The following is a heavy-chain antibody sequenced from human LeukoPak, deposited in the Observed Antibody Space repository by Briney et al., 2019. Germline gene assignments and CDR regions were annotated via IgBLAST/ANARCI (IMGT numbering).Heavy chain of an antibody. D-gene: IGHD2-2*01. V-gene: IGHV3-7*01. CDR3: TRGCTSTSCYDY. CDR2: RNEDGNKK. Sequence: GGSLRLSCTASGFTFSRYWMGWVRQAPGKGLEWVANRNEDGNKKYYVDSVKGRFTISRDNTKKSLYLQMNSLRPEDTAVYYCTRGCTSTSCYDYWGQGTLVTVSS. J-gene: IGHJ4*02. CDR1: GFTFSRYW.